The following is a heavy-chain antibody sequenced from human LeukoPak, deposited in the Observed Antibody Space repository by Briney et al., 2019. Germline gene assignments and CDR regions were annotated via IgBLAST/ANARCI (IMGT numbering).Heavy chain of an antibody. CDR2: INPNSGGT. J-gene: IGHJ5*02. CDR3: ARDLVAGTGNWFDP. V-gene: IGHV1-2*02. D-gene: IGHD6-19*01. CDR1: GYTFTGYY. Sequence: ASVKVSCKASGYTFTGYYMHWVRQAPGQGLEWMGWINPNSGGTNYAQKFQGRVTMTRGTSISTAYMELSRLRSDDTAVYYCARDLVAGTGNWFDPWGQGTLVTVSS.